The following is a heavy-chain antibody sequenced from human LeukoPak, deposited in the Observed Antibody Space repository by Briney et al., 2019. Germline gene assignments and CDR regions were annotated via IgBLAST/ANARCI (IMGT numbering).Heavy chain of an antibody. J-gene: IGHJ4*02. D-gene: IGHD5-12*01. Sequence: SETLSLTCTVSGGSISSGGYYWSWIRQHPGKGLEWIGYIYYSGSTYYNPSLKSRVTISVDTSKNQFSLKLSSVTAADTAVYYCARVPSGGYDYLFFDYWGQGTLVTVSS. CDR2: IYYSGST. V-gene: IGHV4-31*03. CDR1: GGSISSGGYY. CDR3: ARVPSGGYDYLFFDY.